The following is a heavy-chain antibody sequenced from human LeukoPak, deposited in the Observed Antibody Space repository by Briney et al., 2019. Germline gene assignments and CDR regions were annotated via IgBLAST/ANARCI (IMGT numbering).Heavy chain of an antibody. V-gene: IGHV3-23*01. CDR2: ISNSGGNT. CDR3: AKDRETTASGTFDY. Sequence: PGGSLRLSCAASGFTFSSYAMSWVRQAPGKGLEWVSIISNSGGNTYYADSVKGRFTISRDNSNNTLYLQMNSLRAEDTGVYYCAKDRETTASGTFDYWGQGTPVTVSS. J-gene: IGHJ4*02. D-gene: IGHD6-13*01. CDR1: GFTFSSYA.